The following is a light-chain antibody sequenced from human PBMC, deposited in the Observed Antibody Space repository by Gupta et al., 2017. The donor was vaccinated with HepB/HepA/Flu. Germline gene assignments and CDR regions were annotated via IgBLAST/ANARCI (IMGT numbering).Light chain of an antibody. CDR1: QAINSW. V-gene: IGKV1-12*01. CDR3: QEANSFPPYT. CDR2: DAS. Sequence: DIQMTQSPSSVSASVGDRVTITCRASQAINSWLAWYQQKPGKAPKVLIYDASSLQSGVPSRFSGSGSGTDFTLTISSLQPEDFATYYCQEANSFPPYTFGQGTKVDI. J-gene: IGKJ2*01.